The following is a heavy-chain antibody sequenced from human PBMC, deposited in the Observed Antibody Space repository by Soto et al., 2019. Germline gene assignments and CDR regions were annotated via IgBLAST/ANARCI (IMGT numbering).Heavy chain of an antibody. CDR1: GFTFSSYG. J-gene: IGHJ5*02. CDR3: AKDRIPYDEISQDWFDP. Sequence: PWGSLRLSCAAFGFTFSSYGMHWVRQAPGKGLEWVAVISYDGSNKYYADSVKGRFTISRDNSKNTLYLQMNSLRAEDTAVYYCAKDRIPYDEISQDWFDPWGQGTLVTVSS. D-gene: IGHD5-12*01. CDR2: ISYDGSNK. V-gene: IGHV3-30*18.